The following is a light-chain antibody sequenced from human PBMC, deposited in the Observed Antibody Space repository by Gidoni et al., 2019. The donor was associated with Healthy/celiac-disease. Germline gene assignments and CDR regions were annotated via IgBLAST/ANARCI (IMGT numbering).Light chain of an antibody. Sequence: EIVLTQSPGTLSLPPGQSATLSCRASQSISSSQLAWYQQKPGQAPRPLMYGASSRAPGIPDRFSGSGSGTDFTLTISRLEPEDFAVYYCQHFGNFGGGTKVE. CDR3: QHFGN. CDR1: QSISSSQ. J-gene: IGKJ4*01. CDR2: GAS. V-gene: IGKV3-20*01.